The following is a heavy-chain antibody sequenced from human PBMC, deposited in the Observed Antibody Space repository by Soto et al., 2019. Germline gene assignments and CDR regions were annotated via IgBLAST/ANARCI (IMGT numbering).Heavy chain of an antibody. CDR1: GGSFSGYY. D-gene: IGHD2-15*01. J-gene: IGHJ5*02. Sequence: SETLSLTCAVYGGSFSGYYWSWIRQPPGKGLEWIGEINHSGSTNYNPSLKSRVTISVDTSKNQFSLKLSSVTAADTAVYYCARCQDIVVVVAATHGCHWIDTWGQGTLVTVSS. CDR3: ARCQDIVVVVAATHGCHWIDT. V-gene: IGHV4-34*01. CDR2: INHSGST.